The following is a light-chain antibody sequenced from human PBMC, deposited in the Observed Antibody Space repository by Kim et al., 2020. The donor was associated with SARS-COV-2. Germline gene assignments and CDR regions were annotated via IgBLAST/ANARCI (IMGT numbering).Light chain of an antibody. CDR2: AAS. CDR3: QQSYSTPWT. V-gene: IGKV1-39*01. CDR1: QSISSY. J-gene: IGKJ1*01. Sequence: ASVGDRVTITCRASQSISSYLNWYQQKPGKAPKLLIYAASSLQSGVPSRFSGSGSGTDFTLTISSLQPEDFATYYCQQSYSTPWTFGQGTQVDIK.